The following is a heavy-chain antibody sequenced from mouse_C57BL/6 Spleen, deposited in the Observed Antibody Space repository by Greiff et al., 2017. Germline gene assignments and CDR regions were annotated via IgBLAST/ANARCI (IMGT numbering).Heavy chain of an antibody. Sequence: QVQLKQPGAELVKPGASVKMSCKASGYTFTSYWITWVKQRPGQGLEWIGDIYPGSGSTNYNEKFKSKATLTVDTSSSTAYMQLSSLTSEDSAVYYCARHDGYIYAMDYWGQGTSVTVSS. CDR1: GYTFTSYW. V-gene: IGHV1-55*01. CDR3: ARHDGYIYAMDY. D-gene: IGHD2-3*01. CDR2: IYPGSGST. J-gene: IGHJ4*01.